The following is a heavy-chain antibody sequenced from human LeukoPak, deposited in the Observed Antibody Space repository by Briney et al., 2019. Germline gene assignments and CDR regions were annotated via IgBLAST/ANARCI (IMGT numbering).Heavy chain of an antibody. CDR3: ARASLYDFWSGYYVRGWFDP. Sequence: SETLSLTCTVSGGSISSGDDSWSWIRQPPGKGLEWIGYIYYSGSTYYNPSLKSRVTISVDTSKNQFSLKLSSVTAADTAVYYCARASLYDFWSGYYVRGWFDPWGQGTLVTVSS. V-gene: IGHV4-30-4*08. CDR2: IYYSGST. J-gene: IGHJ5*02. D-gene: IGHD3-3*01. CDR1: GGSISSGDDS.